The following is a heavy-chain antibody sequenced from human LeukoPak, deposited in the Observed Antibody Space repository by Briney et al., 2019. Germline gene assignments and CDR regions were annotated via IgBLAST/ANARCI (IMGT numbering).Heavy chain of an antibody. CDR3: ASLPEYYYGSKSFDY. D-gene: IGHD3-10*01. J-gene: IGHJ4*02. Sequence: PSETLSLTCTVSGNSISSGDNYWGWIRQPPGKGLEWIGSIYYSGSTYYNPSLKSRVTISVDTSKNQFSLKLSSVTAADTAVYYCASLPEYYYGSKSFDYWGQGTLVTVSS. V-gene: IGHV4-39*07. CDR2: IYYSGST. CDR1: GNSISSGDNY.